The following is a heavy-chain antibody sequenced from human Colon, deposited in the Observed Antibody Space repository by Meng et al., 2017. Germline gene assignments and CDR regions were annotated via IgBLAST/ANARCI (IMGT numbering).Heavy chain of an antibody. Sequence: QVDMSQSGPRLAKPAESLPRTSAISGDSASSNSAAWNWIRQSPSRGVEWLGRTYYRTKWYNDYAVSVKSRITINPDTSKNQFSLQLDSVTPKYTAMYYCARDQRLTSNWGLCWSFDYWGQGTLVTVSS. CDR1: GDSASSNSAA. D-gene: IGHD7-27*01. V-gene: IGHV6-1*02. CDR2: TYYRTKWYN. J-gene: IGHJ4*02. CDR3: ARDQRLTSNWGLCWSFDY.